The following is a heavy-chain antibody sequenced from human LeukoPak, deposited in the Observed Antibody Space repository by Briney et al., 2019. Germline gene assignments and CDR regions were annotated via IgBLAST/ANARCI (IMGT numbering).Heavy chain of an antibody. Sequence: GGSLRLSCAASGFTFSSYEMNWVRQAPGKGLEWVSYISSSGSTIYYADSVKGRFTISRDNAKNTLYLQMNSLRAEDTAVYYCARDWGRLLDPWGQGTLVTVSS. D-gene: IGHD3-16*01. J-gene: IGHJ5*02. CDR1: GFTFSSYE. CDR3: ARDWGRLLDP. CDR2: ISSSGSTI. V-gene: IGHV3-48*03.